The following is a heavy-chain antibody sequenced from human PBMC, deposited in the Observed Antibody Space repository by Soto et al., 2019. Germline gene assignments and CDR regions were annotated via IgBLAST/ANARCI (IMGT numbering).Heavy chain of an antibody. V-gene: IGHV4-59*08. CDR3: ARQVLTHRSSYYDAFDI. CDR2: IYYSGST. J-gene: IGHJ3*02. CDR1: GGSISSYY. D-gene: IGHD1-26*01. Sequence: SETLSLTCTVSGGSISSYYWSWIRQPPGKGLEWIGYIYYSGSTNYNPSLKSRVTISVDTSKNQFSLKLSSVTAADTAVYYCARQVLTHRSSYYDAFDIWGQGTMVTVSS.